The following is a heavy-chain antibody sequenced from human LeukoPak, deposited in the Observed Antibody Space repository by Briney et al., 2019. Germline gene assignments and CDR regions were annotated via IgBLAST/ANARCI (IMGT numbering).Heavy chain of an antibody. Sequence: PSETLSLTCTVSGYSISSGYYWGWIRQPPGKGLEWIGSIYHSGSTYYNPSLKSRVTISVDTSKNQFSLKLSSVTAADTAVYYCAIPPYGDYVGYWGQGTLVTVSS. CDR2: IYHSGST. CDR1: GYSISSGYY. J-gene: IGHJ4*02. D-gene: IGHD4-17*01. V-gene: IGHV4-38-2*02. CDR3: AIPPYGDYVGY.